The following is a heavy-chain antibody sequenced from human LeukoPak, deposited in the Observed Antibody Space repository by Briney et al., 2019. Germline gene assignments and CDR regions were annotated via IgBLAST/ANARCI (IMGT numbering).Heavy chain of an antibody. V-gene: IGHV3-53*01. CDR1: GFTVSSNY. D-gene: IGHD5-24*01. Sequence: GGSLRLSCAASGFTVSSNYMSWVRQAPGKGLEWVSVIYSGGSTYYADSVKGRFTISRDNSKSTLYLQMNSLRAEDTAVYYCARGGWLQSWDYWGQGTLVTVSS. CDR2: IYSGGST. J-gene: IGHJ4*02. CDR3: ARGGWLQSWDY.